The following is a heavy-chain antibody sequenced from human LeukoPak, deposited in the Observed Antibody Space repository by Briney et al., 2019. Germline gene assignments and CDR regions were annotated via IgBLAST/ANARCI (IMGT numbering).Heavy chain of an antibody. J-gene: IGHJ4*02. CDR2: IYYSGST. CDR3: TGGSYSRYFDY. Sequence: SETLSLTCTVPGGSISSGDYYWSWIRQPPGKGLEWIGYIYYSGSTYYNPSLKSRVTISVDTSKNRFSLKLSSVTAADTAVYYCTGGSYSRYFDYWGQGTLVTVSS. CDR1: GGSISSGDYY. D-gene: IGHD1-26*01. V-gene: IGHV4-30-4*02.